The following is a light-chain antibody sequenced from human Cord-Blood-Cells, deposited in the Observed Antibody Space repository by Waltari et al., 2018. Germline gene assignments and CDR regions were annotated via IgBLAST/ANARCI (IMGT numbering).Light chain of an antibody. CDR3: QQRSNWPPLT. Sequence: DIVLTQSPATLSLSPGERPTLSCRASQSVSRYLAWYQQKPGQAPRLLIYDASNRATGIPARFSGSGSGTDFTLTISSLEPEDFAVYYCQQRSNWPPLTFGGGTKVEIK. CDR2: DAS. CDR1: QSVSRY. V-gene: IGKV3-11*01. J-gene: IGKJ4*01.